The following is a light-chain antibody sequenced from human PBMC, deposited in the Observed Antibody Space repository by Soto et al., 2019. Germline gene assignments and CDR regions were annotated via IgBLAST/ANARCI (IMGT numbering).Light chain of an antibody. CDR2: GDT. J-gene: IGLJ2*01. V-gene: IGLV1-40*01. Sequence: QPVLTQPPSVSGAPGQRVTISCTGSSSNIGAGYEVHWYQQLPGTAPKLFIYGDTNRPSGVPDRFSGSKSGTSASLAITGLQAEDEADYYCQSYDSSLGDLVFGGGTKLTVL. CDR3: QSYDSSLGDLV. CDR1: SSNIGAGYE.